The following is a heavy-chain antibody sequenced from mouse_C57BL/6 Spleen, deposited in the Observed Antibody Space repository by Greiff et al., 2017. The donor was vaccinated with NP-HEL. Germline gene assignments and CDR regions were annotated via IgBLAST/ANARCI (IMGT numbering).Heavy chain of an antibody. Sequence: EVMLVESGGGLVKPGGSLKLSCAASGFTFSDYGMHWVRQAPEKGLEWVAYISSGSSTIYYADTVKGRFTISRDNAKNTLCLQMTSLRSEDTAMYYCANGNPLAMDYWGQGTSVNVST. CDR1: GFTFSDYG. CDR2: ISSGSSTI. J-gene: IGHJ4*01. V-gene: IGHV5-17*01. CDR3: ANGNPLAMDY. D-gene: IGHD2-1*01.